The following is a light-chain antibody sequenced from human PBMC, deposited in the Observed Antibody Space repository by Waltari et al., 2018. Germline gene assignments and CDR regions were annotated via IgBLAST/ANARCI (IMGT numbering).Light chain of an antibody. CDR2: GAS. Sequence: EIVMTQSPATLSVSPGERATLSCSASQSVSINFAWYQQKPGQPPRLLIHGASTRATGIPARFSGSGSGTEFTLTISSLQSEDFALYYCQQYNNWPFTFGPGTKVDIK. J-gene: IGKJ3*01. V-gene: IGKV3-15*01. CDR1: QSVSIN. CDR3: QQYNNWPFT.